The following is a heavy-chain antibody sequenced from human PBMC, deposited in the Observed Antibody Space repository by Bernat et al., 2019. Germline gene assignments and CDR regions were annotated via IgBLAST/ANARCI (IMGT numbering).Heavy chain of an antibody. V-gene: IGHV3-21*01. CDR1: RFTFSSYS. CDR2: ISSSGSYI. Sequence: EVQLVESGGGLVKPGGSLRLSCAASRFTFSSYSMNWVRQAPGKGLEWVSSISSSGSYIYYADSVKGRFTISRDNAKNSLYLQMNSLRAEDTAVYYCARDWSFYGIFDYWGQGTLVTVSS. J-gene: IGHJ4*02. CDR3: ARDWSFYGIFDY. D-gene: IGHD3-3*01.